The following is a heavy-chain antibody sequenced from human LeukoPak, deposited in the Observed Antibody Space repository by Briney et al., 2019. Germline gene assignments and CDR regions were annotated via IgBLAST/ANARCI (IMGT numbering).Heavy chain of an antibody. D-gene: IGHD5-18*01. J-gene: IGHJ4*02. V-gene: IGHV3-30*02. CDR2: IWYDGSNK. Sequence: GGSLRLSCAASGFTFSSYGMHWVRQAPGKGLEWVAVIWYDGSNKYYADSVKGRFTISRDNSKNTLYLQMNSLRAEDTAVYYCAKDGVLDTAMVPYYFDYWGQGTLVTVSS. CDR3: AKDGVLDTAMVPYYFDY. CDR1: GFTFSSYG.